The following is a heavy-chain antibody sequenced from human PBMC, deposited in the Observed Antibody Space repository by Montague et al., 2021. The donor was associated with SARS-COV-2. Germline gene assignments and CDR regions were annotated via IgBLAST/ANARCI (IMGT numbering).Heavy chain of an antibody. CDR3: AREPDYCDYFDY. CDR2: IYYSGST. D-gene: IGHD4-17*01. Sequence: SETLSLTCTVSGGSISSYYWSWIRQPPGKGLEWIGNIYYSGSTNYNSSPKSRVTISVDTSKNQFSLKLSSVTAADTAVYYCAREPDYCDYFDYWGQGTLVTVSS. CDR1: GGSISSYY. V-gene: IGHV4-59*13. J-gene: IGHJ4*02.